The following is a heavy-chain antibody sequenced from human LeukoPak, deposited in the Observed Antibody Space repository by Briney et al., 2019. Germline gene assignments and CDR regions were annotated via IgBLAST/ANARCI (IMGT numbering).Heavy chain of an antibody. CDR2: IYTSGST. J-gene: IGHJ6*03. CDR3: ARGGWGSDYYYYYYYMDV. V-gene: IGHV4-4*07. D-gene: IGHD5-12*01. Sequence: SETLSLTCTVSGGSISSYYWSWIRQPAGKGLEWIGRIYTSGSTNYNPSLKSRVTMSVDTSKNQFSLKLSSVTAADTAVYYCARGGWGSDYYYYYYYMDVWGKGTTVTVSS. CDR1: GGSISSYY.